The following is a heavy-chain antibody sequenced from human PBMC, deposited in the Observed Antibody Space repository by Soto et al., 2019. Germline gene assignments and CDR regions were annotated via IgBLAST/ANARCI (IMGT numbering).Heavy chain of an antibody. J-gene: IGHJ4*02. CDR2: INTDGSIT. D-gene: IGHD6-6*01. V-gene: IGHV3-74*01. CDR3: AKRVPSSPRTNYYFDY. CDR1: GLILSNYK. Sequence: GGSLRLSCASSGLILSNYKMHLVRQAPGKGLVWVSRINTDGSITDYADSVKGRFTVSRDNPKNTLYLQMNSLRAEDTAVYYCAKRVPSSPRTNYYFDYWGQGTLVTVSS.